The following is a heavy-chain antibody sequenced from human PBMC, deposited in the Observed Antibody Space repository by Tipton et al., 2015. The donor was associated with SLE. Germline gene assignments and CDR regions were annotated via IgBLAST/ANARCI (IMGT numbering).Heavy chain of an antibody. V-gene: IGHV4-30-2*01. CDR2: IHHTGGT. Sequence: SGLVKPSETLSLTCAVSGGSFSSDDYSWSWIRQPPGKGLEWIGNIHHTGGTYYNPSLRSRVIISVDRSKNQFSLKLNSVTAADTALYYCARKTHFWSGSPFDYWGQGTLVTVSS. J-gene: IGHJ4*02. D-gene: IGHD3-3*02. CDR1: GGSFSSDDYS. CDR3: ARKTHFWSGSPFDY.